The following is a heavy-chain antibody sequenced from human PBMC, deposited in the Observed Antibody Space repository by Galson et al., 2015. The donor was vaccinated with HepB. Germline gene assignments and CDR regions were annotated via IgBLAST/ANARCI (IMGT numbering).Heavy chain of an antibody. V-gene: IGHV3-30*03. CDR3: ASPRGSDWQYFDY. CDR2: ISYDGHNK. Sequence: SLRLSCAASGLTLSSEGMHWVRQAPGKGLEWMAFISYDGHNKYYVDSVKGRFTISKDNSKNTLYLQMNSLRNEDTATYYCASPRGSDWQYFDYWGQGTLVTVSS. J-gene: IGHJ4*02. CDR1: GLTLSSEG. D-gene: IGHD6-19*01.